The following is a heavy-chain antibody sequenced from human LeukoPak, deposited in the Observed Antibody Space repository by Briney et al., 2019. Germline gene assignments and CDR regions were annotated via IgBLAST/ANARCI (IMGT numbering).Heavy chain of an antibody. V-gene: IGHV3-23*01. Sequence: GGALRLSCAASGFTFSSYAMSWVRQAPGKGLEWVSAISGSGGSTYYADSVKGRFTISRDNSKNTLYLQMNDLGAEDTALYYCVRGLSGVSSWYFDLWGRGTLVSVSS. CDR1: GFTFSSYA. CDR2: ISGSGGST. J-gene: IGHJ2*01. D-gene: IGHD7-27*01. CDR3: VRGLSGVSSWYFDL.